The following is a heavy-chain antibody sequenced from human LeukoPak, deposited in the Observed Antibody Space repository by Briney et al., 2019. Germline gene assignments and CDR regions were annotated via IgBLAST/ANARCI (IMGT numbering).Heavy chain of an antibody. V-gene: IGHV3-23*01. CDR3: AKGAVGKTESSGYPPHFDY. Sequence: PTGGSMRLSCVVSGFTLPYGMSWVRQAPGKGLEWVSYVSATGYTTSYADSVKGRFTISRDNAKNTVFLQMDSLRADDTAVYYCAKGAVGKTESSGYPPHFDYWGQGTLVTVSS. D-gene: IGHD3-22*01. CDR2: VSATGYTT. CDR1: GFTLPYG. J-gene: IGHJ4*02.